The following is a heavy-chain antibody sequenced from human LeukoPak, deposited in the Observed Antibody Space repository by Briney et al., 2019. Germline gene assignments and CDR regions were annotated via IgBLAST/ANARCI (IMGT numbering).Heavy chain of an antibody. Sequence: PSETLSLTCTVSGGSINTANYYWGWLRQPPGKGLEWIGSIYYSETTYDNPSLKSRVTISIETSKNQFSLRLSSVTASDTAVYYCARQXADYXYXXVDVWGXGTTVAVS. D-gene: IGHD3-22*01. CDR2: IYYSETT. CDR1: GGSINTANYY. CDR3: ARQXADYXYXXVDV. J-gene: IGHJ6*03. V-gene: IGHV4-39*01.